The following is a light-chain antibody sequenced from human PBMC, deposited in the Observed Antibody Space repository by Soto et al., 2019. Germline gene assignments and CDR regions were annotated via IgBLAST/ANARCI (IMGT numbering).Light chain of an antibody. J-gene: IGKJ1*01. Sequence: EIVMTQSPGTLSVSPGERATLSCRASQSVGNYLAWYQQKPGQAPSLLIYGASTRATGIPARFSGSGSGTEFTLTITSLQSEDFAIYSCQQYNNLPPTFGQGTKVEI. CDR3: QQYNNLPPT. CDR1: QSVGNY. CDR2: GAS. V-gene: IGKV3-15*01.